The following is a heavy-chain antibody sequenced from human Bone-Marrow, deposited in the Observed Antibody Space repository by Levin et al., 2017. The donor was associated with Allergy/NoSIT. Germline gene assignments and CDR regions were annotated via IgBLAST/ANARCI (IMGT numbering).Heavy chain of an antibody. D-gene: IGHD3-22*01. Sequence: SQTLSLTCTVSGDSISSGVTYWRWIRQRPGKGLEWIGHIYHTGSTSHNPSLASRVSTSVATSKNHFFLKLSSVTAADTSVSYCAMQKPVPDGSGDFYHHSSFDYWGRGILVAVSS. J-gene: IGHJ4*02. CDR2: IYHTGST. CDR1: GDSISSGVTY. V-gene: IGHV4-31*02. CDR3: AMQKPVPDGSGDFYHHSSFDY.